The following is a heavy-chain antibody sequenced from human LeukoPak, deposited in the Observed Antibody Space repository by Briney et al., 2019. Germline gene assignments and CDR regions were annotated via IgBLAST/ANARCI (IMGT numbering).Heavy chain of an antibody. J-gene: IGHJ6*03. CDR2: INPSGGST. V-gene: IGHV1-46*01. CDR3: ARNGYSSSWPYYYYYMDV. D-gene: IGHD6-13*01. CDR1: GYAFTGYY. Sequence: ASVKVSCKASGYAFTGYYMHWVRQAPGQGLEWMGWINPSGGSTSYAQKFQGRVTMTRDMSTSTVYMELSSLRSEDTAVYYCARNGYSSSWPYYYYYMDVWGKGTTITVSS.